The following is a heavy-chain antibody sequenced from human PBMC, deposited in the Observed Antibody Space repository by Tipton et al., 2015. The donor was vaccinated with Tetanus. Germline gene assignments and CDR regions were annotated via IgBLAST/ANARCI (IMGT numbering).Heavy chain of an antibody. CDR3: ARGVTDGYNRRFDY. CDR2: VYYNGNT. V-gene: IGHV4-59*12. CDR1: GGSISGSY. J-gene: IGHJ4*02. D-gene: IGHD5-24*01. Sequence: TLSLTCTVSGGSISGSYWNWIRQPPGKGLEWIGYVYYNGNTHYNPALKSRVTISVDTSKNQFSLKLRSVTAADTAVYYCARGVTDGYNRRFDYWGQGTLVAVSP.